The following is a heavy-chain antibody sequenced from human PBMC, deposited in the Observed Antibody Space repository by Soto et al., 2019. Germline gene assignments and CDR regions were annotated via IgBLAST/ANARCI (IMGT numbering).Heavy chain of an antibody. J-gene: IGHJ4*02. V-gene: IGHV3-73*01. CDR3: AKSLVPATPGEGPYSSGSL. CDR2: IRSRANSYTT. Sequence: EMQLVESGGGLVQPGESLKLSCAASGFPFSGSAIHWVRQASGKGLEWIGRIRSRANSYTTGYGASVTGRFTISRDDSKGMAYLQMNSLKIEDTAIYYCAKSLVPATPGEGPYSSGSLWGRGTVVTVSS. CDR1: GFPFSGSA. D-gene: IGHD3-10*01.